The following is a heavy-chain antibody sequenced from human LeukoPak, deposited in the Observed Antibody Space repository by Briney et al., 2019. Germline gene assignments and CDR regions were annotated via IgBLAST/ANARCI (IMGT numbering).Heavy chain of an antibody. CDR3: ARLPNSYFDY. CDR2: IYHSGST. CDR1: GDSVSSIHW. Sequence: PSGTLSLTCAVSGDSVSSIHWWGWVRQPPGRGLEWIGEIYHSGSTNYNPSLKSRVTISVDTSKNQFSLKLSSVTAADTAVYYCARLPNSYFDYWGQGTLVTVSS. V-gene: IGHV4-4*02. D-gene: IGHD4-23*01. J-gene: IGHJ4*02.